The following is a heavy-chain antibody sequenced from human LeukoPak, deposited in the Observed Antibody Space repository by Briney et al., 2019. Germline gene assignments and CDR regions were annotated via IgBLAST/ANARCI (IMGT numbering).Heavy chain of an antibody. D-gene: IGHD2-21*02. V-gene: IGHV1-69*04. CDR2: IIPILGIA. CDR3: ARPIAYCGGDCYGS. CDR1: GGTFSSYA. J-gene: IGHJ5*02. Sequence: SVKVSCKASGGTFSSYAISWVRQAPGQGLEWMGRIIPILGIANYAQKFQGRVTITADKSTSTAYMELSSLRSEDTAVYYCARPIAYCGGDCYGSWGQGTLVTVSS.